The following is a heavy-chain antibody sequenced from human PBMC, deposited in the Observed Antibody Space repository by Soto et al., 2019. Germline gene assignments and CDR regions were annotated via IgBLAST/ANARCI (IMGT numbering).Heavy chain of an antibody. CDR3: AADIYDILTAYHPKWFDP. CDR2: IVVGSDNT. J-gene: IGHJ5*02. CDR1: GFTFSSSA. D-gene: IGHD3-9*01. Sequence: SVKVSCKASGFTFSSSAMQWVRQASGQRLEWIGWIVVGSDNTNYAQKFHERVTITRDMSTSTVYMELSSLRSEDTAVYYCAADIYDILTAYHPKWFDPWGQGSLVTVSS. V-gene: IGHV1-58*02.